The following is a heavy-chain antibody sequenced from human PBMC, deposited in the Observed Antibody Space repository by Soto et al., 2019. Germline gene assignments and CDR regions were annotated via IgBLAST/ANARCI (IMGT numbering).Heavy chain of an antibody. CDR1: GGSFSGYY. J-gene: IGHJ3*02. V-gene: IGHV4-34*01. CDR2: INHSGST. CDR3: ARDAARNYYDSSGYYRPDAFDI. D-gene: IGHD3-22*01. Sequence: SETLSLTCAVYGGSFSGYYWSWIRQPPGKGLEWIGEINHSGSTNYNPSLKSRVTISVDTSKNQFSLKLSSVTAADTAVYYCARDAARNYYDSSGYYRPDAFDIWGQGTMVTVSS.